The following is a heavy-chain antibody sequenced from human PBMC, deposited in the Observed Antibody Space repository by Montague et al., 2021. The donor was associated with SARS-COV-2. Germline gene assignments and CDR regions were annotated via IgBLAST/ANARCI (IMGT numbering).Heavy chain of an antibody. V-gene: IGHV3-21*01. CDR3: ARVGIYYYYSMDV. CDR2: ISSSSSYI. D-gene: IGHD1-26*01. J-gene: IGHJ6*02. CDR1: GFTFSSYT. Sequence: SLRLSCAASGFTFSSYTMNWVRQAPGKGLEWVSSISSSSSYISYADLVKGRFTISRDNAKNSLYLQMNSLRAEDTAVYYCARVGIYYYYSMDVWGQGTTVTVSS.